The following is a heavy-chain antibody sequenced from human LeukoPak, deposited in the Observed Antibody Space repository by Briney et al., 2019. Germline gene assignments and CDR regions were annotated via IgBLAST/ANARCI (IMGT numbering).Heavy chain of an antibody. CDR3: AKDLGYYDSSAIGAFDI. CDR2: ISGSGGST. V-gene: IGHV3-23*01. CDR1: GFTFSSYA. D-gene: IGHD3-22*01. Sequence: GGSLRLSCAASGFTFSSYAMSWVRQAPGKGLEWVSAISGSGGSTYYADSVKGRFTISRDNSKNTLYLQMNSLRAEDTAVYYCAKDLGYYDSSAIGAFDIWGQGTMVTVSS. J-gene: IGHJ3*02.